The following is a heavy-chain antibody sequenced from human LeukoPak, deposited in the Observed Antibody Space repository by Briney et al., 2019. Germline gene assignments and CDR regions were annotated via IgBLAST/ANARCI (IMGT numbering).Heavy chain of an antibody. V-gene: IGHV1-46*01. CDR2: INPSGGST. J-gene: IGHJ3*02. CDR3: AREGYYYDSSGYSNAFDI. CDR1: GYTFTSYY. Sequence: ASVKVSCKASGYTFTSYYMHWVRQAPGQGLEWMGIINPSGGSTSYAQKFQGRVTMTRDTSTSTVYMELSSLRSEDTAVYYCAREGYYYDSSGYSNAFDIWGQGTMVTVSS. D-gene: IGHD3-22*01.